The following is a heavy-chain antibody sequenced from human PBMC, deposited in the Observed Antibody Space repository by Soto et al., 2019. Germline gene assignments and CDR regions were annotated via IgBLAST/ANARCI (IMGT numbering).Heavy chain of an antibody. CDR1: GGSISSYY. CDR2: IYYSGST. CDR3: ASSRGYSYGYDHFDL. V-gene: IGHV4-59*01. Sequence: SETLSLTCTVSGGSISSYYWSWTRQPPGKGLEWIGYIYYSGSTNYNPSLKSRVTISVDTSKNQFSLKLSSVTAADTAVYYCASSRGYSYGYDHFDLWGQGTLVTVSS. J-gene: IGHJ4*02. D-gene: IGHD5-18*01.